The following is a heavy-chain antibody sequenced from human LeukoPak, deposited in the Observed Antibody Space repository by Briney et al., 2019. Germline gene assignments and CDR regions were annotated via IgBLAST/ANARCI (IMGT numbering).Heavy chain of an antibody. CDR3: ARDLGGMATRDY. CDR2: IYYSGST. CDR1: GGSISSSSYY. Sequence: TSETLSLTCTVSGGSISSSSYYWGWIRQPPGKGLEWIGSIYYSGSTYYNPSLKSRVTISVDKSKNQFSLKLSSVTAADTAVYYCARDLGGMATRDYWGQGTLVTVSS. D-gene: IGHD5-24*01. V-gene: IGHV4-39*07. J-gene: IGHJ4*02.